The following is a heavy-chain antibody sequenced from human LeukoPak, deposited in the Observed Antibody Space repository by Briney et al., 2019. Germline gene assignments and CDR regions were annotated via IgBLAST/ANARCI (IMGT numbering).Heavy chain of an antibody. V-gene: IGHV1-2*02. CDR2: INPKSGGA. D-gene: IGHD4-11*01. CDR3: ARLTVNWLDP. J-gene: IGHJ5*02. Sequence: ASVTVSCKASGYTFTDYYIHWLRQAPGQGLEWMGWINPKSGGARSAQKFQGRVTMTRDTSINTSYMELSRLKSDDTAVYYCARLTVNWLDPWGQGTLVTVSS. CDR1: GYTFTDYY.